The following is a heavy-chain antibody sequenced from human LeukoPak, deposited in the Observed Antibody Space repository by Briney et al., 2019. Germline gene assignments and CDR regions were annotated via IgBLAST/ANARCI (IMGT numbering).Heavy chain of an antibody. CDR1: GFTFSSYG. V-gene: IGHV3-33*01. J-gene: IGHJ4*02. D-gene: IGHD3-22*01. Sequence: GGSLRLSCAASGFTFSSYGMHWVRQAPGKGLEWVAVIWYDGSNKYYADSVKGRFTISRDNFKNTLYLQMNSLRAEDTAVYYCARDRDYYDSSGYADYWGQGTLVTVSS. CDR2: IWYDGSNK. CDR3: ARDRDYYDSSGYADY.